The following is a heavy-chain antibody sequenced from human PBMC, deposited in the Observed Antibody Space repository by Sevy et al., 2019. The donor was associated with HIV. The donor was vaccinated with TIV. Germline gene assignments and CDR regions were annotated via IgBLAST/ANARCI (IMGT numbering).Heavy chain of an antibody. CDR1: GFTFSNYG. D-gene: IGHD3-22*01. Sequence: GGSLRLSCAASGFTFSNYGMHWVRQAPGKGLEWVAVIWNDGSNKYYADSVKGRFTISRDNSKNTLYLQMNSLRVEDTAMCFCARGGDFNDRSAKRDFDYWGQGTLVTVSS. CDR3: ARGGDFNDRSAKRDFDY. J-gene: IGHJ4*02. V-gene: IGHV3-33*01. CDR2: IWNDGSNK.